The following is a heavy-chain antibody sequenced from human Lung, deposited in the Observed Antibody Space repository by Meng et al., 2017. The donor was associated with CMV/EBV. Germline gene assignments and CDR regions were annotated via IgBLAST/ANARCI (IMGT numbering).Heavy chain of an antibody. CDR1: GFTFSDYG. CDR3: TRGVFHY. Sequence: GGSLRLSCATSGFTFSDYGMNRVRQAPGKGLEWVALISGTTDYIYYASSIKGRFTVSRDDAKNVLYLQMNNLRAEDTTLYYCTRGVFHYWGQGAMVTVSS. CDR2: ISGTTDYI. J-gene: IGHJ4*02. V-gene: IGHV3-21*06.